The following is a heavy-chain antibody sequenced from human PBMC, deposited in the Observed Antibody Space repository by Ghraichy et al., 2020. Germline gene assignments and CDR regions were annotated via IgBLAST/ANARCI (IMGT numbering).Heavy chain of an antibody. J-gene: IGHJ4*02. Sequence: ASVKVSCKASGYSFTGHYMYWVRQAPGQGLEWMGRINPNSGATNYAQKFQGRVTVTRDTSISTAYMELSRLTSDETAVYYCARSSVYGDYKFDYWGQGTLVTVSS. CDR3: ARSSVYGDYKFDY. V-gene: IGHV1-2*06. CDR2: INPNSGAT. D-gene: IGHD4-17*01. CDR1: GYSFTGHY.